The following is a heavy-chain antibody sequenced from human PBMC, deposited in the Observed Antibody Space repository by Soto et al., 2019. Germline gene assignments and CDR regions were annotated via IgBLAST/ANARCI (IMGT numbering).Heavy chain of an antibody. CDR2: IWYDGSNK. V-gene: IGHV3-33*01. J-gene: IGHJ4*02. CDR1: GFTFSSYG. CDR3: ARGDDVDRDSQVDY. Sequence: QVQLVESGGGVVQPGRSLRLSCAASGFTFSSYGMHWVRQAPGKGLEWVAVIWYDGSNKYYADSVKGRFTISRDNSKNTLYLQMNSLRAEDTAVYYCARGDDVDRDSQVDYWGQGTLVTVSS. D-gene: IGHD1-1*01.